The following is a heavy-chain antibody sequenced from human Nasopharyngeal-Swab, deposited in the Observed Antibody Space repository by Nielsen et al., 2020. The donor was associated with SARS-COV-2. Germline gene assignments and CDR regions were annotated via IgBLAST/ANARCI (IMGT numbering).Heavy chain of an antibody. V-gene: IGHV4-30-4*01. CDR2: ISSSGSP. D-gene: IGHD6-13*01. Sequence: LRLSCNVSGGSISSGDYYWTWIRPPPGKGLEWIAYISSSGSPRYNPSLKSRVILPIDRSRNQFSLMLTSVTAADTAVYFCARDRGSNYGMDVWGHGTTVTVSS. CDR3: ARDRGSNYGMDV. J-gene: IGHJ6*02. CDR1: GGSISSGDYY.